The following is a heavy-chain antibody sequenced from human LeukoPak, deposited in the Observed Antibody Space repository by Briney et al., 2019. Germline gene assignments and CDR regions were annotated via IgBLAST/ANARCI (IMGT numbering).Heavy chain of an antibody. CDR2: ISRGSGTI. CDR3: ARDSVQDSYYYYMDV. D-gene: IGHD1-1*01. V-gene: IGHV3-48*01. Sequence: PGGSLRLSCEGSGFTFSRHSMNWVRQAPGRGLEWVSYISRGSGTIYYADSVKGRFTISRDNAKNSLYLQMNSLRAEDTAVYYCARDSVQDSYYYYMDVWGKGTTVTVSS. J-gene: IGHJ6*03. CDR1: GFTFSRHS.